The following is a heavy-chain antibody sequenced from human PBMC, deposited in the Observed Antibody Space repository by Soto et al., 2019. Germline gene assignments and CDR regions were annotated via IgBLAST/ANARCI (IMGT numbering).Heavy chain of an antibody. D-gene: IGHD4-17*01. CDR3: TRGDDYGDSFAAFDI. CDR1: GFTFGDYA. Sequence: GGSLRLSCTASGFTFGDYAMSWFRQAPGKGLEWVGFIRSKAYGGTTEYAASVKGRFTISRDDSKGIAYLQMNSLKTEDTAVYYCTRGDDYGDSFAAFDIWGQGTMVT. CDR2: IRSKAYGGTT. J-gene: IGHJ3*02. V-gene: IGHV3-49*03.